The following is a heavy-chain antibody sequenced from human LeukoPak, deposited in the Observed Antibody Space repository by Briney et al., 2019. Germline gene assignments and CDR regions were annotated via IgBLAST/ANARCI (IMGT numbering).Heavy chain of an antibody. D-gene: IGHD3-10*01. Sequence: SETLSLTCTVSGGSISSYYWSWIRQPAGKGLEWIGRIYTSGSTNYNPSLKSRVTMSVDTSKNQFSLKLSSVTAADTAVYYCAREGYGSGSGEFDYWGQGTLVTVSS. J-gene: IGHJ4*02. CDR3: AREGYGSGSGEFDY. V-gene: IGHV4-4*07. CDR2: IYTSGST. CDR1: GGSISSYY.